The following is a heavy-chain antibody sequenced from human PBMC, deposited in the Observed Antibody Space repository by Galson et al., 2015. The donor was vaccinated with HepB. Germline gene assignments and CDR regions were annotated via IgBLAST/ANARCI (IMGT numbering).Heavy chain of an antibody. V-gene: IGHV3-11*03. D-gene: IGHD5-12*01. CDR1: GFTFSDYY. CDR2: ISSSSSYT. J-gene: IGHJ4*02. CDR3: ASGYSGYDWIAFDY. Sequence: SLRLSCAASGFTFSDYYMSWIRQAPGKGLEWVSYISSSSSYTNYADSVKGRFTISRDNAKNSLYLQMNSLRAEDTAVYYCASGYSGYDWIAFDYWGQGTLVTVSS.